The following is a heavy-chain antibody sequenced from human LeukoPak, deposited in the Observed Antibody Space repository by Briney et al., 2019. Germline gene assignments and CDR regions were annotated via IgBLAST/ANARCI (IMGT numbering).Heavy chain of an antibody. J-gene: IGHJ4*02. D-gene: IGHD2-15*01. CDR3: ARDIYCSGGSCYYWDY. V-gene: IGHV1-2*02. Sequence: GASVKVSCKASGYTFTGYYMHWVRQAPGQGLEWMGWINPNSGGTNYAQKFQGRVTMTRDTSISTAYMELSRLRSDDTAVYYCARDIYCSGGSCYYWDYWGQGTLVTVSS. CDR1: GYTFTGYY. CDR2: INPNSGGT.